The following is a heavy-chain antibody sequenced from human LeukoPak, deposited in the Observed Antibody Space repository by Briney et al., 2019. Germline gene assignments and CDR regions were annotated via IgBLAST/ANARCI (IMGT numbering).Heavy chain of an antibody. D-gene: IGHD3-10*01. CDR2: ISSSSRYI. Sequence: GGSLRLSCAASGFTFSSYNMNWVRQAPGKGLEWVSSISSSSRYIYYADSVKGRFTISRDNAKNSVYLQMNSLRDEDTAVYYCARGGNIDYWGQGILVTVSS. CDR1: GFTFSSYN. V-gene: IGHV3-21*01. J-gene: IGHJ4*02. CDR3: ARGGNIDY.